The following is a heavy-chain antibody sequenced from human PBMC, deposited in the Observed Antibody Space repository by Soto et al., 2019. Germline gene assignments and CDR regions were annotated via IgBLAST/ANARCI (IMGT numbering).Heavy chain of an antibody. D-gene: IGHD3-10*01. CDR2: IFYRSEWNY. Sequence: SQTLSLTCVVSGDSISSNTAVWNWVRQSPSRGLEWLGRIFYRSEWNYDYAESVRSRLTIGPDTSKNQFSLHLNSVTPEDTAVYYCARAYGSGSYYKPTYYYYGMDVWGQGTTVTVSS. J-gene: IGHJ6*02. CDR1: GDSISSNTAV. CDR3: ARAYGSGSYYKPTYYYYGMDV. V-gene: IGHV6-1*01.